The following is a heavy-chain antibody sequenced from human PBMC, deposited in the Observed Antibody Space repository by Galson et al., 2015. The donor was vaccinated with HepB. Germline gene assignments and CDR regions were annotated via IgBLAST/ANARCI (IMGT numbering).Heavy chain of an antibody. CDR2: IYYRSKWYN. Sequence: CAISGDSVSRNSVAWNWIRQSPSRGLEWLGRIYYRSKWYNDYAMSVKSRIIINPDTSKNQFSLQLKSASPEDTAVYYCARDRVLFFGLTDKVRGGLQRVNWFDAWGQGTPVTVSS. J-gene: IGHJ5*02. D-gene: IGHD3-10*01. CDR3: ARDRVLFFGLTDKVRGGLQRVNWFDA. V-gene: IGHV6-1*01. CDR1: GDSVSRNSVA.